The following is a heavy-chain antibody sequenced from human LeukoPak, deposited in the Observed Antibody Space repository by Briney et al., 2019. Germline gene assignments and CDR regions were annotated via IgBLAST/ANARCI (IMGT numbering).Heavy chain of an antibody. V-gene: IGHV1-69*05. D-gene: IGHD1-7*01. J-gene: IGHJ3*02. CDR3: ARKSRPYLRYNWNYGDAFDI. Sequence: GASVKVSCKASGGTFSSYAISWVRQAPGQGREWMGGIIPIFGTANYAQKFQGRVTITTDESTSTAYMELSSLRSEDTAVYYCARKSRPYLRYNWNYGDAFDIWGQGTMVTVSS. CDR1: GGTFSSYA. CDR2: IIPIFGTA.